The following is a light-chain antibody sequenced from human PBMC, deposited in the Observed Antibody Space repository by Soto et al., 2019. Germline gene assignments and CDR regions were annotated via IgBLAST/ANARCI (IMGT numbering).Light chain of an antibody. CDR2: DND. J-gene: IGLJ1*01. CDR1: SSNIGAGYY. V-gene: IGLV1-40*01. CDR3: RSYDSSLCGYVFGRSGYI. Sequence: QSVLTQPPSVSGAPGQRVTISCTGSSSNIGAGYYVDWYVPLPGTAPKLLIYDNDNRPSAVPDRFSASKSGTSASLAIAGLQAEDEADYYCRSYDSSLCGYVFGRSGYIFGTGTKPTAL.